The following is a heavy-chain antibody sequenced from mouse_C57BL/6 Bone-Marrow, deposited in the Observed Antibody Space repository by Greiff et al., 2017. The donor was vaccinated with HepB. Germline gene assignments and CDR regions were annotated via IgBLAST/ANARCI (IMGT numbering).Heavy chain of an antibody. Sequence: QVQLQQSGAELVKPGASVKMSCKASGYTFTSYWITWVKQRPGQGLEWIGDIYPGSGSTNYNEKFKSKATLTVDTSSSTAYMQLSSLTSEDSAVYYCARPLVTTVVAESLDYWGQGTTLTVSS. J-gene: IGHJ2*01. CDR3: ARPLVTTVVAESLDY. CDR2: IYPGSGST. CDR1: GYTFTSYW. D-gene: IGHD1-1*01. V-gene: IGHV1-55*01.